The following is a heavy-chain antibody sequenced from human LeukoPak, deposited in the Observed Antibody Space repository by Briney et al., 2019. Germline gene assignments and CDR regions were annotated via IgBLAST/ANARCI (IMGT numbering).Heavy chain of an antibody. D-gene: IGHD4-17*01. Sequence: GGSLRLSCGASGFSFSSYAMSWVRQAPGKGLEWVSAVSGSGDSTYYADSVKGRFTISRDNSKNTVYLQTNSLRAEDTAVYYCANNLRRGFDHWGQGTLVTVSS. CDR2: VSGSGDST. V-gene: IGHV3-23*01. J-gene: IGHJ4*02. CDR3: ANNLRRGFDH. CDR1: GFSFSSYA.